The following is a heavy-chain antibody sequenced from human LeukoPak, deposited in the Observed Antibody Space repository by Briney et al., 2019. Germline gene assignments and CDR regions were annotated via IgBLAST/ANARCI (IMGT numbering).Heavy chain of an antibody. D-gene: IGHD5-12*01. CDR1: GFTFSSYE. CDR3: ARTVYFDRGSRGGDAFDI. CDR2: ISSSGSTI. V-gene: IGHV3-48*03. J-gene: IGHJ3*02. Sequence: GGSLRLSCAASGFTFSSYEMNWVRQAPGKGLEWVSYISSSGSTIYYADSVKGRFTISRDNAKNSLYLQMNSLRAEDTAVYYCARTVYFDRGSRGGDAFDIWGQGTMVTVSS.